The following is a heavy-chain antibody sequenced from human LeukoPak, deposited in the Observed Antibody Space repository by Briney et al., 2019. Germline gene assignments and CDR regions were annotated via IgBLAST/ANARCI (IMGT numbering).Heavy chain of an antibody. Sequence: GGSLRLSCAASGFTFSSYWMSWVRQAPGKGLEWVANIKQGGSEKYYVDSLKGRSTISRDNAKNSLYLQMNSLRAEDTAVYYCARDVGRIAVAGGVGYWGQGALVTVSS. CDR2: IKQGGSEK. V-gene: IGHV3-7*01. J-gene: IGHJ4*02. D-gene: IGHD6-19*01. CDR3: ARDVGRIAVAGGVGY. CDR1: GFTFSSYW.